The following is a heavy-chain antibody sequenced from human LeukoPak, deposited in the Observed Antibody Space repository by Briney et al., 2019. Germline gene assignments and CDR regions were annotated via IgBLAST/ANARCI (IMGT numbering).Heavy chain of an antibody. D-gene: IGHD6-6*01. CDR1: GYTFTSYA. CDR2: INTNTGNP. J-gene: IGHJ5*02. CDR3: ARDWDTIRLYSSSSEGWFDP. V-gene: IGHV7-4-1*02. Sequence: ASVKVSCKASGYTFTSYAMNWVRQAPGQGLEWMGWINTNTGNPTYAQGFTGRFVFSLDTSVSTAYLQISSLKAEDTAVYYCARDWDTIRLYSSSSEGWFDPWGPETLVTVSS.